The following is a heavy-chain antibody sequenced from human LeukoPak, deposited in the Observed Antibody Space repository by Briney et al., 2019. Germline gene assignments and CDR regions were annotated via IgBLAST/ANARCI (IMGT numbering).Heavy chain of an antibody. V-gene: IGHV3-73*01. CDR2: MRSKANNYAT. Sequence: KAGGSLRLSCAASGLIFTGSAMHWVRQAPGKGLEWVGRMRSKANNYATGYSTSVIGRFTISRDDSKNIRYLEMSSLKIEDTAVYFCTSQAGYSSSWETWGQGTLVTVSS. CDR1: GLIFTGSA. D-gene: IGHD2-2*01. CDR3: TSQAGYSSSWET. J-gene: IGHJ5*02.